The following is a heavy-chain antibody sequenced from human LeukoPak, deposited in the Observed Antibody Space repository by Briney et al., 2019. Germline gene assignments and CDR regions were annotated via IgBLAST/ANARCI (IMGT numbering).Heavy chain of an antibody. CDR1: GYTFSDYY. Sequence: ASVKVSCKASGYTFSDYYMRWVRQAPAQGLEWMGWISPNSVEKVYAQKFQGRVTMTRDTSISTAYMELSRLRSDDTAVYYCARKRGVGVDRNAFDIWGQGTMVTVSS. J-gene: IGHJ3*02. V-gene: IGHV1-2*02. D-gene: IGHD3-3*01. CDR3: ARKRGVGVDRNAFDI. CDR2: ISPNSVEK.